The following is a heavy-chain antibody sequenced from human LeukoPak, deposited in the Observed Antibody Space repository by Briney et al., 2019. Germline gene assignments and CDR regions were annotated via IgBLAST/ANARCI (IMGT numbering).Heavy chain of an antibody. CDR2: INSNGSST. CDR3: ASDDYGDHTRAFDI. V-gene: IGHV3-74*01. D-gene: IGHD4-17*01. CDR1: GFTFSRYW. Sequence: RSGGSLRLSCAASGFTFSRYWMHWVRPAPGNGLVWVSRINSNGSSTNYADSVKGRFTISRDNAKNTLYLQMNSLRAEDTAVYYCASDDYGDHTRAFDIWGQGTMVTVSS. J-gene: IGHJ3*02.